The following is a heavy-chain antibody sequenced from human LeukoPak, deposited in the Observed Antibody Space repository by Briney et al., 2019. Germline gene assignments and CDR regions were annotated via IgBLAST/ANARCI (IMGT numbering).Heavy chain of an antibody. D-gene: IGHD3-3*02. CDR3: ARLTASEPLLVSLDY. V-gene: IGHV3-21*01. CDR1: GFTFSSYS. J-gene: IGHJ4*02. Sequence: GSLRLSCAASGFTFSSYSMNWVRQAPGKGLEWVSSISSSSSYIYYADSVKGRFTISRDNAKNSLYLQMNSLRAEDTAVYYCARLTASEPLLVSLDYWGQGTLVTVST. CDR2: ISSSSSYI.